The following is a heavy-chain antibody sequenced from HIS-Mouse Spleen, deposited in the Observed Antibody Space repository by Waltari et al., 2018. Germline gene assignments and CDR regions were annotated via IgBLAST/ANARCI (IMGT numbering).Heavy chain of an antibody. D-gene: IGHD2-2*01. CDR1: GGSISSCSYY. CDR2: IYYSGST. V-gene: IGHV4-39*07. J-gene: IGHJ3*02. Sequence: QLQLQESGPGLVKPSETLSLTCSVSGGSISSCSYYWGWIRQPPGKGLEWIGSIYYSGSTYYNPSLKSRVTISVDTSKNQFSLKLSSVTAADTAVYYCARDYCSSTSCYAFDIWGQGTMVTVSS. CDR3: ARDYCSSTSCYAFDI.